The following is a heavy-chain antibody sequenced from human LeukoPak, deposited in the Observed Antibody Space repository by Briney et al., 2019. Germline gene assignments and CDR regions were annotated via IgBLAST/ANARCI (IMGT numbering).Heavy chain of an antibody. CDR2: IYYSGST. CDR3: AISSSSAPFYFDY. D-gene: IGHD6-6*01. Sequence: SETLSLTCTVSGGSISSYCWSWIRQPPGKGLEWIGYIYYSGSTNYNPSLKSRVTISVDTSKNQFSLKLSSVTAADTAVYYCAISSSSAPFYFDYWGQGTLVTVSS. J-gene: IGHJ4*02. V-gene: IGHV4-59*01. CDR1: GGSISSYC.